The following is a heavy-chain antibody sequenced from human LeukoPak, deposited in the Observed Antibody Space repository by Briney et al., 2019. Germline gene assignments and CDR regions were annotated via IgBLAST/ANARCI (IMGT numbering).Heavy chain of an antibody. CDR3: AREAPGGSGWTYFDY. D-gene: IGHD6-19*01. V-gene: IGHV4-59*01. CDR2: VYYSGST. J-gene: IGHJ4*02. CDR1: GGSISSYF. Sequence: PSETLSLTCTVSGGSISSYFWSWIRQPPGKGLEWIGYVYYSGSTNYNPSLKSRVTISVDTSKKQFSLKLSSATAEDTAVYYCAREAPGGSGWTYFDYWGQGSLVTVSS.